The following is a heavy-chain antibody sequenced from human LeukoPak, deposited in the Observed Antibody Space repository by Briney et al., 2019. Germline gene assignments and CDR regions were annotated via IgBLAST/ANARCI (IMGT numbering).Heavy chain of an antibody. CDR2: IYYSGST. D-gene: IGHD4-17*01. CDR3: ARVGGDYWFDP. Sequence: SSETLSLTCIVSGGSISSYYWSWIRQPPGKGLEWIGYIYYSGSTNYNPSLKSRVTISVDTSKNQFSLKLSSVTAADTAVYYCARVGGDYWFDPWGQGTLVTVSS. V-gene: IGHV4-59*01. CDR1: GGSISSYY. J-gene: IGHJ5*02.